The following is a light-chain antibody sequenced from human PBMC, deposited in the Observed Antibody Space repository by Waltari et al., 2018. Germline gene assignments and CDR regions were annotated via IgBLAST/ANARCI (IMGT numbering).Light chain of an antibody. CDR3: AAWDDSLNGSWV. CDR1: SSHTGSNT. J-gene: IGLJ3*02. Sequence: QSVLTQPPPASGTPGQRATLSFSGSSSHTGSNTAHRYQQLPGTAPKLLIYSNNQRPSGVPDRFSGSKSGTSASLAISGLQSEDEADYYCAAWDDSLNGSWVFGGGTKLTVL. V-gene: IGLV1-44*01. CDR2: SNN.